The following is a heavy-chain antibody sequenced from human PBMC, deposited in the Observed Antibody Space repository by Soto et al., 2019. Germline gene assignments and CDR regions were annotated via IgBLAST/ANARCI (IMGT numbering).Heavy chain of an antibody. CDR3: AKASYLDIVVVPAAMRFDP. CDR1: GFTFSSYA. J-gene: IGHJ5*02. V-gene: IGHV3-23*01. D-gene: IGHD2-2*01. CDR2: ISGSGGST. Sequence: GGSLRLSCAASGFTFSSYAMSWVRQAPGKGLEWVSAISGSGGSTYYADSVKGRFTISRDNSKNTLYLQMNSLRAEDTAVYYCAKASYLDIVVVPAAMRFDPWGQGTLVTVSS.